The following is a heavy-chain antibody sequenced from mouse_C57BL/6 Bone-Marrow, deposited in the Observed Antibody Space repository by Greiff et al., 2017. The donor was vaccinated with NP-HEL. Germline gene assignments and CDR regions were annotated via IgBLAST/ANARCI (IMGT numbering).Heavy chain of an antibody. V-gene: IGHV3-1*01. CDR1: GYSITSGYD. D-gene: IGHD1-1*01. J-gene: IGHJ1*03. CDR3: ARALRSFWYFDV. CDR2: ISYSGST. Sequence: EVKLVESGPGMVKPSQSLSLTCTVTGYSITSGYDWHWIRHFPGNKLEWMGYISYSGSTNYNPSLKSRITLTHDTSKNHFFLKLNSVTTEDTATYYCARALRSFWYFDVWGTGTTVTVSS.